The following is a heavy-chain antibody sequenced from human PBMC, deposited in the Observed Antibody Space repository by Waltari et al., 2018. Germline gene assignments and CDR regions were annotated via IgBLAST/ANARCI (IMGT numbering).Heavy chain of an antibody. J-gene: IGHJ6*02. CDR1: GGSISSYY. V-gene: IGHV4-4*07. Sequence: GLVKPSETLSLTCTVSGGSISSYYWSWIRQPAGKGLEWIGRIYTSGSTNYNPPLKSRVTMSVDTSKNQFSLKLSSVTAADTAVYYCARDWGSRPRYCSSTSCYHRYYYYYGMDVWGQGTTVTVSS. CDR3: ARDWGSRPRYCSSTSCYHRYYYYYGMDV. D-gene: IGHD2-2*01. CDR2: IYTSGST.